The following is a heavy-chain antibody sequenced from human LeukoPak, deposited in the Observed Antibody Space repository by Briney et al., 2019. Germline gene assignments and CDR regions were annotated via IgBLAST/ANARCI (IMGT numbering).Heavy chain of an antibody. Sequence: SVKVSCKASGYTLTSYGMNWVRQAPGQGLEWMGGIIPIFGTANYAQKFQGRVTITADESTSTAYMELSSLRSEDTAVYYCARGELGAPFDYWGQGTLVTISS. D-gene: IGHD7-27*01. CDR1: GYTLTSYG. J-gene: IGHJ4*02. CDR2: IIPIFGTA. V-gene: IGHV1-69*13. CDR3: ARGELGAPFDY.